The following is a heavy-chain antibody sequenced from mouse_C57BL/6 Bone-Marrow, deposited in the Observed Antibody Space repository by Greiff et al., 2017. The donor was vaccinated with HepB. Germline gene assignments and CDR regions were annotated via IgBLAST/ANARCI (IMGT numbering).Heavy chain of an antibody. D-gene: IGHD2-4*01. CDR3: AGGLRRRGFAY. CDR1: GFSLTSYG. Sequence: QVQLQQSGPGLVQPSQSLSITCTASGFSLTSYGVHWVRQSPGKGLEWLGVIWSGGSTDYNAAFIFRLSISKDNSKSQVFFRMNSLRTDDTAIYYCAGGLRRRGFAYWGQGTLVTVSA. CDR2: IWSGGST. V-gene: IGHV2-2*01. J-gene: IGHJ3*01.